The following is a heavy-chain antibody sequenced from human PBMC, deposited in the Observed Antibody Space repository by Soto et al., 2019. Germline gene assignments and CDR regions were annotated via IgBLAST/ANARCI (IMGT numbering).Heavy chain of an antibody. CDR1: GFTFSNYA. V-gene: IGHV3-23*01. CDR3: AKFFVETGSNSGWPWSFHY. Sequence: EVQLLESGGGLVQPGRSLRLSCAASGFTFSNYAMSWVRQAPGQGLVWVSAISGSGGTTYYADSVKGRFTISRDNAKNRLFLQIKSLRAEYAAVYYCAKFFVETGSNSGWPWSFHYGGKGTLVTVSS. D-gene: IGHD6-25*01. J-gene: IGHJ4*02. CDR2: ISGSGGTT.